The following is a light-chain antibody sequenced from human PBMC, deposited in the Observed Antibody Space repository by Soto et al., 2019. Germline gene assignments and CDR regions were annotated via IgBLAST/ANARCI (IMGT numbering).Light chain of an antibody. CDR1: SGHSSYA. CDR2: LNSDGSH. J-gene: IGLJ3*02. Sequence: QSVLTQSPSASASLGASVKLTCTLSSGHSSYAIAWHQQQPEKGPRYLMKLNSDGSHSKGDGIPDRFSGSSSGAERYLTISSLQSEDEADYYCQTWGTGIWVFGRGTQLTVL. V-gene: IGLV4-69*01. CDR3: QTWGTGIWV.